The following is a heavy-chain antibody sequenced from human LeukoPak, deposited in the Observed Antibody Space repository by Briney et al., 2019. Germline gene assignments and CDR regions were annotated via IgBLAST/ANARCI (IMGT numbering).Heavy chain of an antibody. D-gene: IGHD6-19*01. V-gene: IGHV4-34*01. CDR1: GGSFSGYY. CDR3: ARESRWLVRWYFDL. Sequence: SETLSLTCAVYGGSFSGYYWSWIRQPPGKGLEWIGEINHSGSTNYNPSLKSRVTISVDTSKNQFSLKLSSVTAADTAVYYCARESRWLVRWYFDLWGRGTLVTVSS. CDR2: INHSGST. J-gene: IGHJ2*01.